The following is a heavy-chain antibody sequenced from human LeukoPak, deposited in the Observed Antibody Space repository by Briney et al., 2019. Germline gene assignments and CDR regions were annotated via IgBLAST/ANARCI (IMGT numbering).Heavy chain of an antibody. CDR3: ARYRFVVGATDSFDM. CDR2: ISGSGGST. D-gene: IGHD1-26*01. V-gene: IGHV3-23*01. J-gene: IGHJ3*02. CDR1: GFTFDDYG. Sequence: PGGSLRLSCAASGFTFDDYGLSWVRQAPGKGLEWVSAISGSGGSTYYADSVKGRFTISRDNSKNTLYLQMNSLRAEDTAVYYCARYRFVVGATDSFDMWGQGTTVTVSS.